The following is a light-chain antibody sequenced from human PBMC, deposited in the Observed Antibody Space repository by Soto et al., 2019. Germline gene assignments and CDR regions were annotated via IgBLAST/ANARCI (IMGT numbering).Light chain of an antibody. CDR1: ARLLLKNGYNY. J-gene: IGKJ1*01. CDR2: VGS. V-gene: IGKV2-28*01. Sequence: MTKSRLSLSVTPGEAASISSISGARLLLKNGYNYGDWYMQKPGQSPQLLIYVGSNRAFGVADRFSGSGSDTYFTLEISRVEADDVGVYYCMQPLEDFRTFGQGSKVDIK. CDR3: MQPLEDFRT.